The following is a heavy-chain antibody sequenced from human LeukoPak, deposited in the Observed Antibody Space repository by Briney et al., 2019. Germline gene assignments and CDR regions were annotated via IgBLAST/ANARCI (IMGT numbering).Heavy chain of an antibody. CDR3: ARDIAAAGTAY. J-gene: IGHJ4*02. Sequence: PSETLSLTCAVCGGSFSGYYWSWIRQPPGKGLEWIGEINHSGSTNYNPSLKSRVTISVDTSKNQFSLKLSSVTAADTAVYYCARDIAAAGTAYWGQGTLVTVSS. V-gene: IGHV4-34*01. CDR1: GGSFSGYY. CDR2: INHSGST. D-gene: IGHD6-13*01.